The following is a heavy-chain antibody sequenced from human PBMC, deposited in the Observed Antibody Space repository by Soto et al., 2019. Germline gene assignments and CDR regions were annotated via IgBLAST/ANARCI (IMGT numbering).Heavy chain of an antibody. CDR1: NGAIGSYY. J-gene: IGHJ5*02. V-gene: IGHV4-59*01. D-gene: IGHD6-13*01. CDR2: IYYSGST. Sequence: SETLSLTCTISNGAIGSYYWTWIRQPPGKGLEWIGHIYYSGSTNYNPSLKSRLTLSLDTSKNQFSLKLTSVTAADTAVYYCARVGRLITAAGLLDAWCQGTLVPHSP. CDR3: ARVGRLITAAGLLDA.